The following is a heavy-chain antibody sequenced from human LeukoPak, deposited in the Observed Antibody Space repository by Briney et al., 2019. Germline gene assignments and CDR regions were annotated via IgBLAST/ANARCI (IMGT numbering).Heavy chain of an antibody. CDR3: ARDRPDYYMDV. V-gene: IGHV4-59*01. CDR1: GCSISSYY. Sequence: SETLSLTCTVSGCSISSYYWSWIRQPPGKGLEWIGYIYYSGSTNYNPSLKSRVTISVDTSKNQFSLKLSSVTAADTAVYYCARDRPDYYMDVWGKGTTVTVSS. CDR2: IYYSGST. J-gene: IGHJ6*03.